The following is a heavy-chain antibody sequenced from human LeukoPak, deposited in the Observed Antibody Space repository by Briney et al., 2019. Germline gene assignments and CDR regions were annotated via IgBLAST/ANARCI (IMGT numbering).Heavy chain of an antibody. J-gene: IGHJ6*03. CDR3: ATRVGATDYYYMDV. CDR2: FDPEDGET. CDR1: GYTLTELS. Sequence: ASVKVSCKVSGYTLTELSMHWVRQAPGKGLEWMGGFDPEDGETIYAQKFQGRVTMTEDTSTDTAYMELSSLRSEDTAVYYCATRVGATDYYYMDVWGKGTTVTVSS. V-gene: IGHV1-24*01. D-gene: IGHD1-26*01.